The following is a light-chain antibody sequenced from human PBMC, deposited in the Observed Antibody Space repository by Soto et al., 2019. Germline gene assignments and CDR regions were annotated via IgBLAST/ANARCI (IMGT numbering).Light chain of an antibody. Sequence: QSALTQPASVSGSPGQSITISCTGTSSDVGDYNYVSWYQQHPGKAPKLMIYEVSHRLSGVSNRFSGSKSGYTAYLTLSGXXXXXXXXXYCSSYVSNSIVVFGGGTELTV. CDR2: EVS. V-gene: IGLV2-14*01. CDR1: SSDVGDYNY. CDR3: SSYVSNSIVV. J-gene: IGLJ3*02.